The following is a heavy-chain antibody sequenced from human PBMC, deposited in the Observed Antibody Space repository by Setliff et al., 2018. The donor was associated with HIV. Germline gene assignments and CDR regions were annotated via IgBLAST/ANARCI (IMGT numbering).Heavy chain of an antibody. CDR1: GGSIIRRDYY. J-gene: IGHJ6*02. CDR3: ARQTGDFDSYYSLDV. V-gene: IGHV4-39*01. Sequence: SETLSLTCSVSGGSIIRRDYYWGWIRQPPGKGLQWIGSIHYSGNTYYSPSLKSRVTISVDTSRNQISLKLSSVTAADTAVYYCARQTGDFDSYYSLDVWGQGTTVTVSS. D-gene: IGHD7-27*01. CDR2: IHYSGNT.